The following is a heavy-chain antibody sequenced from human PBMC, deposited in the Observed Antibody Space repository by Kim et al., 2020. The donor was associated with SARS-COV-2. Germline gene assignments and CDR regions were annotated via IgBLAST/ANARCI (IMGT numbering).Heavy chain of an antibody. D-gene: IGHD2-2*01. J-gene: IGHJ4*02. Sequence: ASVKGRFTISRDDSKSIAYLQMNSLKTEDTAVYYCTRGSRIVVVPAAARYWGQGTLVTVSS. CDR3: TRGSRIVVVPAAARY. V-gene: IGHV3-49*02.